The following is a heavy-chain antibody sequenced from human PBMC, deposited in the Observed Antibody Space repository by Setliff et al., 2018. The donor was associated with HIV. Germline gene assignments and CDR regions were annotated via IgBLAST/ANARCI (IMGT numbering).Heavy chain of an antibody. CDR3: AIGSSNWPHRPNNYYFDY. CDR2: INAGNGDT. Sequence: ASVKVSCKASGDTFTTYALHWVRQASGQRLEWMGWINAGNGDTKSSQKFQGRVTITRDTSASTAYMELSSLRSEDTGVYYCAIGSSNWPHRPNNYYFDYWGQGTPVTVSA. CDR1: GDTFTTYA. J-gene: IGHJ4*02. V-gene: IGHV1-3*01. D-gene: IGHD6-13*01.